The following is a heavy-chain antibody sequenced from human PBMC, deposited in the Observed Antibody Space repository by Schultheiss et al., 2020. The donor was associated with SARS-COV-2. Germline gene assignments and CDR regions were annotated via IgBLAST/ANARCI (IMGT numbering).Heavy chain of an antibody. CDR3: ASVWGIVIVPAAIDY. V-gene: IGHV3-23*01. J-gene: IGHJ4*02. D-gene: IGHD2-2*02. Sequence: GGSLRLSCAASGFTFSSYAMSWVRQAPGKGLEWVSAFSGSGGSTYYADSVKGRFTISRDNAKNSLYLQMNSLRAEDTAVYYCASVWGIVIVPAAIDYWGQGTLVTVSS. CDR2: FSGSGGST. CDR1: GFTFSSYA.